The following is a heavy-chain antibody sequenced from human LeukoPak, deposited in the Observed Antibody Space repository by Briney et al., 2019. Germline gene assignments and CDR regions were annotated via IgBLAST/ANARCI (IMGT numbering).Heavy chain of an antibody. J-gene: IGHJ4*02. D-gene: IGHD5-18*01. CDR3: AREDSGYRVDY. V-gene: IGHV3-48*01. CDR2: ISSSSSTT. CDR1: GFTFSSYS. Sequence: PGGSLRLSCAASGFTFSSYSMNWVRQAPGKGLEWVSYISSSSSTTYYADSVKGRFTISRDNAKNSLYLQMNSPRAEDTAVYYCAREDSGYRVDYWGQGTLVTVSS.